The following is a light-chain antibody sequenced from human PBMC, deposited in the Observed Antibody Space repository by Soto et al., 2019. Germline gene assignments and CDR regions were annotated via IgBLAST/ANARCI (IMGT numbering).Light chain of an antibody. CDR1: QSISNR. J-gene: IGKJ1*01. CDR2: DAS. CDR3: QQYNSYTWT. V-gene: IGKV1-5*01. Sequence: DIQMSQSPSALSASVGDRVTITCRASQSISNRLAWYQQKPGKAPRVLIYDASSLEGGVPSRFSGTGSATEFTLTISSLQPDDFATYYCQQYNSYTWTFGQGTKVDIK.